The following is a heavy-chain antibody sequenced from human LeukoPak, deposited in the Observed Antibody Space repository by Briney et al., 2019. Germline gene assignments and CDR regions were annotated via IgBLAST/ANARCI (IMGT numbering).Heavy chain of an antibody. D-gene: IGHD2-2*01. J-gene: IGHJ5*02. CDR1: GYTFTGYY. CDR3: ARGVRPHCSSTSCYRAKGDWFDP. V-gene: IGHV1-2*02. Sequence: ASVKVSCKASGYTFTGYYMHWVRQAPGQGIEWMGWINPNSGGTNYAQNFQCSFTMTMDTSISNAYMQPSRLRFHDTAVYYCARGVRPHCSSTSCYRAKGDWFDPWGQGTLVTVSS. CDR2: INPNSGGT.